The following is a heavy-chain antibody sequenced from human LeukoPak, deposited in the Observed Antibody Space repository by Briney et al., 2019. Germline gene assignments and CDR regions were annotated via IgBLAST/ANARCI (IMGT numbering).Heavy chain of an antibody. V-gene: IGHV4-4*07. J-gene: IGHJ4*02. CDR2: IYTSGST. CDR3: ARGEFYDFWSGYYIY. D-gene: IGHD3-3*01. Sequence: SETLSLTCTVSGGSITSYYWSWIPQPAGKGLEWIGRIYTSGSTNYNPSLKSRVTMSVDTSKNQFSLKLSSVTAADTAVYYCARGEFYDFWSGYYIYWGQGTLVTVSS. CDR1: GGSITSYY.